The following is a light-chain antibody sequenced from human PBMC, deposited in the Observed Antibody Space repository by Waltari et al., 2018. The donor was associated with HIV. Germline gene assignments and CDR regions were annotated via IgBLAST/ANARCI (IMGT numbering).Light chain of an antibody. CDR1: SSDVGTYKH. J-gene: IGLJ1*01. CDR2: EVS. Sequence: QSALTQPASVSGSPGQSITISCTGSSSDVGTYKHVSWYQQHPGKAPRLIIYEVSKRPSGVSNRYSASKSGKTASLTVSGLRAEDEADYYCQSYDSSLSGYVFGSGTKVTVL. CDR3: QSYDSSLSGYV. V-gene: IGLV2-23*02.